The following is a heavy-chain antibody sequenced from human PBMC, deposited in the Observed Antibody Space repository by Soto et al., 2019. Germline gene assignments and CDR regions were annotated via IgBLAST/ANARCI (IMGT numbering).Heavy chain of an antibody. Sequence: GESLKISCAASGFSFSDYTMNWVRQAPGKGLEWVSAISSSSSDYTFYADSVRGRFTISRDNAKKSLYLQMNSLRAEDTAVYYCSRFDYGDYFFDYWGQGTLVTVSS. CDR1: GFSFSDYT. D-gene: IGHD4-17*01. CDR2: ISSSSSDYT. CDR3: SRFDYGDYFFDY. J-gene: IGHJ4*02. V-gene: IGHV3-21*01.